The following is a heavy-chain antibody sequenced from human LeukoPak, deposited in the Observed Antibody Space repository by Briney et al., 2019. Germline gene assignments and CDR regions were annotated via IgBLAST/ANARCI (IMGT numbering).Heavy chain of an antibody. J-gene: IGHJ3*02. D-gene: IGHD6-13*01. CDR1: GYTFTNYY. CDR3: ARVGVRESSSWYYDAFDI. CDR2: INPNSGGT. Sequence: ASVKVFCKASGYTFTNYYMHWVRQAPGQGLEWMGRINPNSGGTNYAQKFQGRVTMTRDTSISTAYMELSRLRSDDTAVYYCARVGVRESSSWYYDAFDIWGQGTMVTVSS. V-gene: IGHV1-2*06.